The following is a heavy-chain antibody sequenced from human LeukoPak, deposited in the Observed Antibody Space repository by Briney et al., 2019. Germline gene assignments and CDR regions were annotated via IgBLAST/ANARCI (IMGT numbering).Heavy chain of an antibody. V-gene: IGHV3-23*01. CDR2: IKTSGGAI. CDR1: GFTFSTYA. J-gene: IGHJ4*02. D-gene: IGHD3-3*02. Sequence: PGGSLRLSCGASGFTFSTYALNWVRQAPGKGLEWVSAIKTSGGAIYYADSVKGRFTMSRDNSKNSLFQQMKSLRAEDTAVYYFARIGSAAFTDYWGQGTLVTVSS. CDR3: ARIGSAAFTDY.